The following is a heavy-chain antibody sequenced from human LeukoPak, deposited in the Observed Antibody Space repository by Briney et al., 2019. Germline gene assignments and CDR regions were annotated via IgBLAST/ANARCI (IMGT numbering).Heavy chain of an antibody. J-gene: IGHJ4*02. Sequence: GGSLRLSCAASGFTVSSNYMSWVRQAPGKGLEWVSVIYSGGSTYYADSVKGRFTISRDNAKNSLYLQMNSLRAEDTAVYYCARGQRWLTPTPPDYWGQGTLVTVSS. CDR1: GFTVSSNY. CDR3: ARGQRWLTPTPPDY. CDR2: IYSGGST. D-gene: IGHD5-12*01. V-gene: IGHV3-53*01.